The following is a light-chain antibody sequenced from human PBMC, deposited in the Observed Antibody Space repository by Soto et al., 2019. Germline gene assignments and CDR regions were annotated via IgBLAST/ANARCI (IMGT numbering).Light chain of an antibody. CDR3: QSYDSSMSGSYV. Sequence: QSVLTQPPSVSGAPGQRVTISCTGSSSNIGAGYDVHWYQQLPGTAPKLLICGNSNRPSGVPDRFSGSKSGTSASLAITGLQAEDEADYYCQSYDSSMSGSYVFGAGTKVPVL. CDR1: SSNIGAGYD. V-gene: IGLV1-40*01. J-gene: IGLJ1*01. CDR2: GNS.